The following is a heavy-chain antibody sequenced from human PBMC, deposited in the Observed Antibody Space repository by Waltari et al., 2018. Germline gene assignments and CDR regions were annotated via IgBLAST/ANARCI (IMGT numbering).Heavy chain of an antibody. D-gene: IGHD6-13*01. CDR1: GGSISSSSYY. CDR3: ARSLLSLYISSWSRSTYYYGMDV. J-gene: IGHJ6*02. V-gene: IGHV4-39*07. CDR2: IYYSGST. Sequence: QLQLQESGPGLVKPSETLSLTCTVSGGSISSSSYYWGWTRQPPGKGLAGLGSIYYSGSTYHNPSLKSRVTISVDTSKNQFSLKLSSVTAADTAVYYCARSLLSLYISSWSRSTYYYGMDVWGQGTTVTVSS.